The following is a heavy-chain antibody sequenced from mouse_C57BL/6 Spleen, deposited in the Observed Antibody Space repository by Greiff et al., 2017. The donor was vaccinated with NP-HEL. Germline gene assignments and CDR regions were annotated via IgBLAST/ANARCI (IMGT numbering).Heavy chain of an antibody. V-gene: IGHV5-4*01. CDR2: ISDGGSYT. CDR3: ARGRTLNWDWFAY. D-gene: IGHD4-1*02. CDR1: GFTFSSYA. Sequence: EVQLVESGGGLVKPGGSLKLSCAASGFTFSSYAMSWVRQTPEKRLEWVATISDGGSYTYYPDNVKGRFTISRDNAKNNLYLQMSHLKSEDTAMYYCARGRTLNWDWFAYWGQGTLVTVSA. J-gene: IGHJ3*01.